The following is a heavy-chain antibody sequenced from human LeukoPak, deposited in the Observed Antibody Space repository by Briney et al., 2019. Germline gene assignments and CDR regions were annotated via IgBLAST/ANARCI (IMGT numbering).Heavy chain of an antibody. Sequence: SETLSLTCTVSGGSISSYYWSWIRQPPGKGLEWIGYIYYSGSTNYNPSLKSRVTMSVDTSKNQFSLKLSSVTAADTAVYYCARGKGIVATIFDYWGQGTLVTVSS. CDR3: ARGKGIVATIFDY. CDR2: IYYSGST. V-gene: IGHV4-59*12. J-gene: IGHJ4*01. D-gene: IGHD5-12*01. CDR1: GGSISSYY.